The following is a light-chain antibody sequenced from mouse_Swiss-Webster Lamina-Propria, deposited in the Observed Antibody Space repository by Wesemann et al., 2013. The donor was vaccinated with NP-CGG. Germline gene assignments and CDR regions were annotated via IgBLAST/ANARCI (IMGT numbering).Light chain of an antibody. Sequence: DIVMTQSQKFMSTSVGDRVSVTCKASQNVGTNVAWYQQKPGQSPKALIYSASYRYSGVPDRFTGSGSGTDFTLTISNVQSEDLAEYFCQQYNSYPLTFGAWDQAGAET. CDR2: SAS. V-gene: IGKV6-15*01. CDR3: QQYNSYPLT. J-gene: IGKJ5*01. CDR1: QNVGTN.